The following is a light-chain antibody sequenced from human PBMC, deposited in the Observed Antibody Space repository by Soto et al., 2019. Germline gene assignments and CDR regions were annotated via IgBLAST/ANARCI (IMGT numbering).Light chain of an antibody. CDR3: QQANSFPLT. V-gene: IGKV1D-12*01. Sequence: DIQMTQSPSSVSASVGDRVTITCRASQDISSWLAGYQHKPGKAPSLLIYAASSLQSGVPSRFRGSGSGTDFALTIAGLESEDFATYYCQQANSFPLTFGGGTKVEIK. CDR2: AAS. J-gene: IGKJ4*01. CDR1: QDISSW.